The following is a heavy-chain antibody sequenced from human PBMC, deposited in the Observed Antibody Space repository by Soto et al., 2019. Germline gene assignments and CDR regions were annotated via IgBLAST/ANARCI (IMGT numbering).Heavy chain of an antibody. Sequence: SETLSLTCAVSGYSISGGYYWAWIRQPPGKGLEWIGSIYHTGSTYYNPSLKSRVTISVDTSKNQFSLKLSSVTAADTAVYYCARSQTFGGSSDTDFDFWAQGTLGTVSS. D-gene: IGHD1-26*01. V-gene: IGHV4-38-2*01. J-gene: IGHJ4*02. CDR2: IYHTGST. CDR1: GYSISGGYY. CDR3: ARSQTFGGSSDTDFDF.